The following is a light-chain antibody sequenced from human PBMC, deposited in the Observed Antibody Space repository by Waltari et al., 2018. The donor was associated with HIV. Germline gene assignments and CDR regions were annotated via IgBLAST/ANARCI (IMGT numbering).Light chain of an antibody. Sequence: DFVMTQSPLSLPVTLGEPASISCRSSQSLVHSDGNTYLNWLQQRPGQSPRRLIYKVSYRDSGVPDRFSGSGSGTDFTLKISRVEAEDVGVYYCMQGTHWYTFGQGTKLEIK. CDR2: KVS. CDR3: MQGTHWYT. V-gene: IGKV2-30*02. CDR1: QSLVHSDGNTY. J-gene: IGKJ2*01.